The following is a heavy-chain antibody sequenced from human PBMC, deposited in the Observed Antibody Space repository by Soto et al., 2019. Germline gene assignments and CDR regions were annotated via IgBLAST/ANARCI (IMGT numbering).Heavy chain of an antibody. D-gene: IGHD4-17*01. CDR2: INPNSGDT. Sequence: ASVKVSCKASGYTFSAYYMHWVRQAPGQGLEWMGWINPNSGDTNYAQKFQGRVTMTRDTSISTVQMELNSLTSDDTAVYYCARDGQYGDYGHYFDYWGHGSLVTVSS. V-gene: IGHV1-2*02. CDR3: ARDGQYGDYGHYFDY. J-gene: IGHJ4*01. CDR1: GYTFSAYY.